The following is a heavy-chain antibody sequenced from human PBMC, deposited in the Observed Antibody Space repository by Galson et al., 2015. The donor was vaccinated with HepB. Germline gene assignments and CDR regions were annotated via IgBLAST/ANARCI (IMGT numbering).Heavy chain of an antibody. V-gene: IGHV3-21*06. Sequence: SLRLSCAASGFTFSTYTMNWVRQSPGKGLEWVSSISSNNNYIYYADSFKGRLTISRDNAKSSLYLQMNNLRAEDTAVYYCAREGIFGEVIYNPFDIWGQGTMVTVSS. D-gene: IGHD3-3*01. CDR2: ISSNNNYI. J-gene: IGHJ3*02. CDR3: AREGIFGEVIYNPFDI. CDR1: GFTFSTYT.